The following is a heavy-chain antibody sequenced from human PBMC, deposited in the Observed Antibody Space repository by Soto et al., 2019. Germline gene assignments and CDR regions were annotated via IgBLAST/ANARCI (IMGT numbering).Heavy chain of an antibody. CDR2: ISAYNGNT. J-gene: IGHJ4*02. CDR1: GYTFTSYG. Sequence: ASVKVSCKASGYTFTSYGISWVRQAPGQGLEWMGWISAYNGNTNCAQKLQGRVTMTTDTSTSTAYMELRSLRSDDTAVYYCARTHYDFWSGYSNYFDYWGQGTLVTVSS. CDR3: ARTHYDFWSGYSNYFDY. V-gene: IGHV1-18*01. D-gene: IGHD3-3*01.